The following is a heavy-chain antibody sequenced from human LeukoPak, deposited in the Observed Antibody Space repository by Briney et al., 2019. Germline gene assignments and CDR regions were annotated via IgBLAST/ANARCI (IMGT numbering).Heavy chain of an antibody. CDR3: ARGDGSGSYYSPFIDY. D-gene: IGHD3-10*01. V-gene: IGHV1-46*01. CDR1: GYTFTSYY. Sequence: ASVKVSCKASGYTFTSYYMHWVRQAPGQGLEWMGIINPSGGSTSYAQKFQGRVTMTRDMSTSTVYMELSSLRSEDTAVYYCARGDGSGSYYSPFIDYWGQGTLVTVSS. CDR2: INPSGGST. J-gene: IGHJ4*02.